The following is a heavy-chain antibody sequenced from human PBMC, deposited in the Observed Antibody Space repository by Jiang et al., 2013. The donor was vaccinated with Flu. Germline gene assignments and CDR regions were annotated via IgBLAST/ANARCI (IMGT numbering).Heavy chain of an antibody. CDR1: GFTFSSYG. CDR3: ARSYYYDSSAYYYFDY. J-gene: IGHJ4*02. Sequence: PGRSLRLSCAASGFTFSSYGMHWVRQAPGKGLEWVAVTWYDGRNKYYADSVKGRFTISRDNSKNTLYLQMNSLRAEDTAVYYCARSYYYDSSAYYYFDYWGQGTLVTVSS. CDR2: TWYDGRNK. D-gene: IGHD3-22*01. V-gene: IGHV3-33*01.